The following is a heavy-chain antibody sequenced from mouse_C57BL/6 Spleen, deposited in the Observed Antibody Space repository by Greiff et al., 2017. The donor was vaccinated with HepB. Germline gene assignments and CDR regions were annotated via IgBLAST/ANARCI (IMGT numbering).Heavy chain of an antibody. J-gene: IGHJ2*01. D-gene: IGHD1-1*01. CDR2: INPNNGGT. Sequence: EVQLQQSGPELVKPGASVKIPCKASGYTFTDYNMDWVKQSHGKSLEWIGDINPNNGGTIYNQKFKGKATLTVDKSSSTAYMELRSLTSEDTAVYYCARRRYYGSSYDYFDYWGQGTTLTVSS. CDR3: ARRRYYGSSYDYFDY. V-gene: IGHV1-18*01. CDR1: GYTFTDYN.